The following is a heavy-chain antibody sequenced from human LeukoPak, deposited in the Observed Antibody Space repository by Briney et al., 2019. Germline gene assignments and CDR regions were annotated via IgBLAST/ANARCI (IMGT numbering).Heavy chain of an antibody. V-gene: IGHV5-51*01. Sequence: GESLKISCKGSGYKFTTYWIAWMRQMPGQGLEWLGIIYPRDSDTRYSPSFEGQVSISVDTSIDTAYLQWSSVKASDTAMYYCARLLAAPYYINFWGQGTLVTVSS. J-gene: IGHJ4*02. CDR2: IYPRDSDT. CDR1: GYKFTTYW. CDR3: ARLLAAPYYINF. D-gene: IGHD6-25*01.